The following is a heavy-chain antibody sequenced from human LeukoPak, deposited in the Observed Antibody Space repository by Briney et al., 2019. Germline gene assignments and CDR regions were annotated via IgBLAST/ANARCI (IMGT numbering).Heavy chain of an antibody. CDR2: IYYSGST. V-gene: IGHV4-61*01. J-gene: IGHJ4*02. CDR1: GGSIRSSYYY. D-gene: IGHD6-13*01. Sequence: SETLSLTCTVSGGSIRSSYYYWSWIRQPPGKGLEWIGYIYYSGSTNYNPSLKSRVTISVDTSKNQFSLKLSSVTAADTAVYYCARARYSSSWACDYWGQGTLVTVSS. CDR3: ARARYSSSWACDY.